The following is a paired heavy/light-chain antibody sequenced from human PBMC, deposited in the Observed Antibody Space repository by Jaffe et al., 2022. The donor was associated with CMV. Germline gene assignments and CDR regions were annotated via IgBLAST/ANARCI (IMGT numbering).Heavy chain of an antibody. Sequence: QVQLVESGGGVVQPGRSLRLSCAASGFTFSTFGMHWVRQAPGKGLEWVAVIWYDASIKRYADSVKGRFTISRDNPKNTLYLEVNSLRAEDTAVYYCARGRDGQDFRSDGGHYFDNWGQGTPVTVSS. CDR1: GFTFSTFG. CDR3: ARGRDGQDFRSDGGHYFDN. V-gene: IGHV3-33*08. CDR2: IWYDASIK. J-gene: IGHJ4*02. D-gene: IGHD3-3*01.
Light chain of an antibody. CDR2: DVS. J-gene: IGLJ2*01. Sequence: QSALTQPASVSGSPGQSITISCTGTSSDVGGYNYVSWYQQHPGKAPKLMIYDVSYRPSGVSNRFSGSKSGNTASLTISGLQAEDEADYYCNSYTSRTIIVFGGGTKLTVL. CDR3: NSYTSRTIIV. CDR1: SSDVGGYNY. V-gene: IGLV2-14*03.